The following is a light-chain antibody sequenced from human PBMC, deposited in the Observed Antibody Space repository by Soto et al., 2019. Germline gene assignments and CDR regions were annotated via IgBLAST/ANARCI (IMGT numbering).Light chain of an antibody. J-gene: IGLJ2*01. CDR3: QVWDGSSDPVV. V-gene: IGLV3-21*02. Sequence: SYVLTQPPSVSVAPGQTARITCGGNNIGIKSVHWYQQKPGQAPVLVVYDETDRPSGIPERFSGSNSGNTATLTISRVEAGDEADYYCQVWDGSSDPVVFGGGTQLTVL. CDR1: NIGIKS. CDR2: DET.